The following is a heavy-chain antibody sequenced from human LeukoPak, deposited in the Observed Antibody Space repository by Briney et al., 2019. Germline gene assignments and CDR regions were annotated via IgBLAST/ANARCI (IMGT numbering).Heavy chain of an antibody. Sequence: MPSETLSLTCTVSGGSISSYYWSWIRQPPGKGLEWIGYIYYSGSTNYNPSLKSRVTISVDTSKNQFSLKLSSVTAADTAVYYCARDSHYTTSSPYYYYYTNVWGEGTTVIVSS. J-gene: IGHJ6*03. CDR1: GGSISSYY. D-gene: IGHD3-3*01. CDR2: IYYSGST. CDR3: ARDSHYTTSSPYYYYYTNV. V-gene: IGHV4-59*01.